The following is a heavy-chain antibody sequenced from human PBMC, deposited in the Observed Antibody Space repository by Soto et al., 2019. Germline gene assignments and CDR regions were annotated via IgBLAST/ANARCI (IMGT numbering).Heavy chain of an antibody. J-gene: IGHJ6*02. CDR3: ARQGFGQLHGLVDV. CDR2: IHHSGST. V-gene: IGHV4-59*08. D-gene: IGHD3-10*01. Sequence: QVQLQESGPGLVTPSETLSLTCSVSGGSITSNYCSWFRQPPGKGLEWIGYIHHSGSTSYNPSLKSRVTMSVDTSKNQFSLKVNSVTAADPALYYCARQGFGQLHGLVDVWGPGTTVTVSS. CDR1: GGSITSNY.